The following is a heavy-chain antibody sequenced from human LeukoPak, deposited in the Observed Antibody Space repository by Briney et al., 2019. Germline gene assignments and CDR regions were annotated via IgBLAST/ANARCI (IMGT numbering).Heavy chain of an antibody. CDR2: IIPIFGTA. J-gene: IGHJ5*02. CDR3: AREVTYASYNWFDP. CDR1: GGTFSSYA. Sequence: ASVKVSCKASGGTFSSYAISWVRQAPGQGLEWMGGIIPIFGTANYAQKFQGRVTITADESTSTAYMELSSLRSEDTAVYYCAREVTYASYNWFDPWGQGTLVTVSS. D-gene: IGHD2-2*01. V-gene: IGHV1-69*01.